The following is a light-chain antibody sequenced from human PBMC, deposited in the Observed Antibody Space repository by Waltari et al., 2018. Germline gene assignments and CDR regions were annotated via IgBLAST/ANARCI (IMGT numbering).Light chain of an antibody. CDR1: QSVTSNY. CDR3: QRYGTSST. CDR2: GAS. V-gene: IGKV3-20*01. Sequence: EIVLTQSPGTLSLSPGERATLSCRASQSVTSNYLAWFQQQPGQAPRLLIHGASTRATGIPDRFSGSRSGTYFTLTISRLGPEGFVVYYCQRYGTSSTFGGGTRVEIK. J-gene: IGKJ4*01.